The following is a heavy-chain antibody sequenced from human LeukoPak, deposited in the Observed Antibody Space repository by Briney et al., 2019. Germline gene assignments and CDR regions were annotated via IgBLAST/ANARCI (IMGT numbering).Heavy chain of an antibody. CDR2: ISSSGSTI. CDR3: ARTKEMASISYFDS. V-gene: IGHV3-48*03. CDR1: GFTFSSYE. D-gene: IGHD5-24*01. J-gene: IGHJ4*02. Sequence: PGGSLRLPCAASGFTFSSYEMNWVRQAPGKGLEWVSYISSSGSTIYYADSVKGRFTISRDNAKNSLYLQMNSLRAEDTAVYYCARTKEMASISYFDSWGQGTLVTVSS.